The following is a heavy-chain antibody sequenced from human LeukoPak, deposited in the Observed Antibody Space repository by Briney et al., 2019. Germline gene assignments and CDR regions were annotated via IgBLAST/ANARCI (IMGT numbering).Heavy chain of an antibody. CDR3: ARVYYYDSSGYLNPFDY. J-gene: IGHJ4*02. Sequence: GGSLTPSCAASASTFSSYGMQWVRHVPGDGLEWEASIRYDGRNKYYADSVKGRFTISRHNSKNTLYLQMNSLRAEDTAVYYCARVYYYDSSGYLNPFDYWGQGTLVTVSS. D-gene: IGHD3-22*01. CDR1: ASTFSSYG. CDR2: IRYDGRNK. V-gene: IGHV3-30*02.